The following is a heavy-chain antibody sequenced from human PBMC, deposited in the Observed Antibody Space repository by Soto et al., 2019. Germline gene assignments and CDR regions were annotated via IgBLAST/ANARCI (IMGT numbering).Heavy chain of an antibody. V-gene: IGHV3-23*01. CDR1: GFSFSSYA. CDR2: ISARGGSS. J-gene: IGHJ4*02. CDR3: AKGSIEYSASSGH. Sequence: EVQLLESGGGLVQPGGSLRLACTASGFSFSSYAMVWVRQAPGKGLELVSVISARGGSSYFADSVKGRFTISRDNSMDVLSLERNSLRAEDTATDICAKGSIEYSASSGHWGPQTVVLVSS. D-gene: IGHD5-12*01.